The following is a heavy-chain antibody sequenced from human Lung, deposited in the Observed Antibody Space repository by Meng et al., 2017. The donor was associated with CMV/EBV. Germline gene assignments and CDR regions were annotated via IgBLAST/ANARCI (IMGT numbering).Heavy chain of an antibody. CDR1: GFTVSSDY. V-gene: IGHV3-53*01. CDR2: IYSTGNT. Sequence: GESLKISCAASGFTVSSDYMSWVRQAPGKGLEWVSVIYSTGNTYYADSVKGRFTISRDNSKNTLYLQMNSLRAEDTAVYYCARGVAAALFDYWGQGTLVTGSS. CDR3: ARGVAAALFDY. J-gene: IGHJ4*02. D-gene: IGHD2-15*01.